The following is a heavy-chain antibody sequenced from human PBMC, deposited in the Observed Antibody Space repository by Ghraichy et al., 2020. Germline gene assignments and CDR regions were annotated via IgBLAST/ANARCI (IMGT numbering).Heavy chain of an antibody. V-gene: IGHV3-7*03. J-gene: IGHJ2*01. Sequence: GALRLSCAASGFTFSSYWMSWVRQAPGKGLEWVANIKQDGSEKYYVDSVKGRFTISRDNAKNSLYLQMNSLRAEDTAVYYCASQARINWSGYYTDWYFDLWGRGTLVTVSS. D-gene: IGHD3-3*01. CDR3: ASQARINWSGYYTDWYFDL. CDR1: GFTFSSYW. CDR2: IKQDGSEK.